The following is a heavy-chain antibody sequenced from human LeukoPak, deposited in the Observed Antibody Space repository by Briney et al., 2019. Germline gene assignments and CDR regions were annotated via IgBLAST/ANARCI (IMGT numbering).Heavy chain of an antibody. CDR2: ISGSGGAS. V-gene: IGHV3-23*01. D-gene: IGHD4-17*01. CDR1: GVTFSGFA. J-gene: IGHJ4*02. CDR3: ARSDYGDNFDY. Sequence: HTGGSLRLSCAASGVTFSGFAMSWVRQAPGKGLEWVSAISGSGGASYYADSVKGRFTISRDNAKNSLYLQMNSLRAEDTAVYYCARSDYGDNFDYWGQGTLVTVSS.